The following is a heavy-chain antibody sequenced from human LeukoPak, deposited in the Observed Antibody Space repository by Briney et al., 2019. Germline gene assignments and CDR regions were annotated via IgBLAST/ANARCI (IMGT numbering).Heavy chain of an antibody. CDR3: ARTYCSGGSCYSYFDD. V-gene: IGHV3-7*01. CDR2: IKQDGSEK. CDR1: GFTFSSYW. Sequence: GGSLRLSCAASGFTFSSYWMSWVRQAPGKGLEWVANIKQDGSEKYYVDSVKGRFTISRDNAKNSLYLQMNSLRAEDTAVYYCARTYCSGGSCYSYFDDWGQGTLVTVSS. D-gene: IGHD2-15*01. J-gene: IGHJ4*02.